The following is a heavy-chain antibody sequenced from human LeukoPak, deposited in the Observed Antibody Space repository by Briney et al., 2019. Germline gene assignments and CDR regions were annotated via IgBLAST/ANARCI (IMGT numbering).Heavy chain of an antibody. Sequence: ASVKVSCKASGYTFTSYDINWVRQATGQGLEWMGWMNPNRGNTGYAQKFQGRVTMTRNTSISTAYMELSSLRSEDTAVYYCARGRGYSSGWSYDAFDIWGQGTMVTVSS. CDR2: MNPNRGNT. J-gene: IGHJ3*02. V-gene: IGHV1-8*01. D-gene: IGHD6-19*01. CDR3: ARGRGYSSGWSYDAFDI. CDR1: GYTFTSYD.